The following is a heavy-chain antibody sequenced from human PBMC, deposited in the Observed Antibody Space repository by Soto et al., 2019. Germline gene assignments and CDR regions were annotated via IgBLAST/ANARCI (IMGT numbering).Heavy chain of an antibody. CDR2: ISAYNGNT. CDR1: GYTFTSYG. V-gene: IGHV1-18*01. D-gene: IGHD3-3*01. CDR3: ARPKGDYDFWSGYSRNGYYYYYGMDV. Sequence: ASVKVSCKASGYTFTSYGISWVRQAPGQGLEWMGWISAYNGNTNYAQKLQGRVTMTTDTSTSTAYMELRSLRSDDTAVYYCARPKGDYDFWSGYSRNGYYYYYGMDVWG. J-gene: IGHJ6*02.